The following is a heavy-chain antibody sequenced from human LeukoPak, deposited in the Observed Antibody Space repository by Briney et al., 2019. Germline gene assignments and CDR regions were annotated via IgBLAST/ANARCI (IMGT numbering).Heavy chain of an antibody. CDR1: GFAFSNSW. CDR3: ASGNSFDY. Sequence: GGSLRLSCAASGFAFSNSWMSWARQAPGKGLECVANIKPDGTEKYYVDSVKGRFTISRDNAKNSLYLQMNSLRAEDTAVYYCASGNSFDYWGQGTLVTVSS. V-gene: IGHV3-7*01. D-gene: IGHD1-26*01. J-gene: IGHJ4*02. CDR2: IKPDGTEK.